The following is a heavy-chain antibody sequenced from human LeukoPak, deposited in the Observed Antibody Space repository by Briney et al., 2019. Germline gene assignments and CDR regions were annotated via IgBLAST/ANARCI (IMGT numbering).Heavy chain of an antibody. Sequence: SETLSLTCTVSGGSISSGDYYWSWIRQPPGKGLEWIGYSYYSGSTYYNPSLKSRATISVDASKYQFSLKLSCVTAADTAVYYCARAPRELLRNWFDPWGQGTLVTVSS. D-gene: IGHD1-26*01. CDR1: GGSISSGDYY. J-gene: IGHJ5*02. V-gene: IGHV4-30-4*01. CDR3: ARAPRELLRNWFDP. CDR2: SYYSGST.